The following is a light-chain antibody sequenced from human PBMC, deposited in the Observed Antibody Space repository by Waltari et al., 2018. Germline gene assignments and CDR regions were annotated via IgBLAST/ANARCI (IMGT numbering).Light chain of an antibody. CDR3: QVWDDVTDSGV. CDR2: YDS. Sequence: YVLTQPPSVSVDPGKPARLTCGGDNIGSKSGNWYQQKPGQAPGLVMFYDSDRPSEIPERFSGSNSGNTATLTISWVEAGDEADYHCQVWDDVTDSGVFGGGTKLTVL. V-gene: IGLV3-21*04. J-gene: IGLJ3*02. CDR1: NIGSKS.